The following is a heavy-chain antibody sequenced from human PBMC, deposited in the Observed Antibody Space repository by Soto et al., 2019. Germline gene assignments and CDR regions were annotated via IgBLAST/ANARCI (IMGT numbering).Heavy chain of an antibody. Sequence: SETLSLTCTVSGGSISSYYWSWIRQPPGKGLEWIGYIFYRGTTNYNPSLKSRVTISVDTSKNQFSLKLRSVTAADTAVYYCARLRTYGSGSYPADYWGQGMLVTVSS. V-gene: IGHV4-59*08. J-gene: IGHJ4*02. D-gene: IGHD3-10*01. CDR1: GGSISSYY. CDR2: IFYRGTT. CDR3: ARLRTYGSGSYPADY.